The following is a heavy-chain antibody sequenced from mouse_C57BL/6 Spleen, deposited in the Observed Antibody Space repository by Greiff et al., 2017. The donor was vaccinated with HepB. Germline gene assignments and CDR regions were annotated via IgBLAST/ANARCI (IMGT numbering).Heavy chain of an antibody. V-gene: IGHV1-53*01. CDR3: ARYYGSSYGWFAY. CDR1: GYTFTSYW. CDR2: INPSNGGT. D-gene: IGHD1-1*01. J-gene: IGHJ3*01. Sequence: QVQLQQPGTELVQPGASVKLSCKASGYTFTSYWMHWVKQRPGQGLEWIGNINPSNGGTKYNEKFKSKATLTVDKSSSTAYMQLSSLTSEYSAVYYCARYYGSSYGWFAYWGQGTLVTVSA.